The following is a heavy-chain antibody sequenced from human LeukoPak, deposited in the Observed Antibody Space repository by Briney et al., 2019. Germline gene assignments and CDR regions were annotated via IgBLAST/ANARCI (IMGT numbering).Heavy chain of an antibody. CDR1: GYSFTSYW. CDR2: IYPGDSDT. Sequence: GESLKISCKGSGYSFTSYWIGWVRQMPGKGLEWMGIIYPGDSDTRYSPSFQGQVTISADKSISTAYLQWCSLKASDTAMYYCARQVVDTAMALDYWGQGTLVTVSS. CDR3: ARQVVDTAMALDY. J-gene: IGHJ4*02. V-gene: IGHV5-51*01. D-gene: IGHD5-18*01.